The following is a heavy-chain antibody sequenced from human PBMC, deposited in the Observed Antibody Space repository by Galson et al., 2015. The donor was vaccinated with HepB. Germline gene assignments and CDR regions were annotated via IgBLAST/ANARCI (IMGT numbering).Heavy chain of an antibody. Sequence: SVKVSCKASGYIFSDYDINWVRQAPGQGVEWMGRVNTNTGNPTYAQGFAGRFVFSLDTSVSTTYLQISGLKAEDTAVYYCARTPKYGSGSYQNVWFDPWGQGTLVTVSS. CDR1: GYIFSDYD. CDR3: ARTPKYGSGSYQNVWFDP. V-gene: IGHV7-4-1*02. CDR2: VNTNTGNP. D-gene: IGHD3-10*01. J-gene: IGHJ5*02.